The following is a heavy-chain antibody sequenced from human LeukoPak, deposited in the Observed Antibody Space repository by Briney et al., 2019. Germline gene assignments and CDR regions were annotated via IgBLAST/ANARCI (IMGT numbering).Heavy chain of an antibody. V-gene: IGHV4-59*01. CDR2: IYYSGST. D-gene: IGHD5-18*01. CDR3: ARVGGYSHKD. J-gene: IGHJ4*02. Sequence: SETLSLTCTVSGGSISSYYWSWIRQPPGKGLEWIGYIYYSGSTNYNPSLKGRVTISVDTSKNQFSLKLTSVTAADTAVYYCARVGGYSHKDWGQGNLVTVSS. CDR1: GGSISSYY.